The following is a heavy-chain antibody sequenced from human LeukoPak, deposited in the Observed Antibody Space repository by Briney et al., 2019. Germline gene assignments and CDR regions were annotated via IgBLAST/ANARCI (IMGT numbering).Heavy chain of an antibody. J-gene: IGHJ4*02. CDR2: IASDGSST. CDR3: AKDSVSGCYYRNFDQ. CDR1: GFTFSSYW. D-gene: IGHD3-22*01. Sequence: PGGSLRLSCAASGFTFSSYWMNWVRQAPGKGLVWVSRIASDGSSTTYADSVKGRFSISRDNAKNTLYLQMNRLRAEDTAVYYCAKDSVSGCYYRNFDQWGQGTLVTVSS. V-gene: IGHV3-74*01.